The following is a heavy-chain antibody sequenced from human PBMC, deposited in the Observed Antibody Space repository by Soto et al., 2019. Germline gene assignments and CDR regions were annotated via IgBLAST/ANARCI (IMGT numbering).Heavy chain of an antibody. D-gene: IGHD2-15*01. CDR3: ARDWDIVILSVPIPNYNYGMDV. J-gene: IGHJ6*02. Sequence: GGSLRLSCAASGFTFSDYAMNWVRQAPGKGLEWVSYISSRSDTLYYADSVKGRFTISRDNAKNSVYLQVNNLRDEGTAVYYCARDWDIVILSVPIPNYNYGMDVWGQGTTVTVSS. CDR2: ISSRSDTL. CDR1: GFTFSDYA. V-gene: IGHV3-48*02.